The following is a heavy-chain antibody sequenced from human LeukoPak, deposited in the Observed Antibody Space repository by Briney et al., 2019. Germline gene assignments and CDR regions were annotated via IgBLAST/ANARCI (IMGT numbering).Heavy chain of an antibody. V-gene: IGHV4-59*08. J-gene: IGHJ4*02. CDR2: IYYSGST. D-gene: IGHD6-19*01. CDR3: ARRRAVPGFYYFDY. Sequence: APLSLTCTVSGGSISSYYWTWLRQPPGKGLEWIGYIYYSGSTNYNPSLKSRVTISVDTSKNQFSLKLSSLTAADTAVYYCARRRAVPGFYYFDYWGQGTLVTVSS. CDR1: GGSISSYY.